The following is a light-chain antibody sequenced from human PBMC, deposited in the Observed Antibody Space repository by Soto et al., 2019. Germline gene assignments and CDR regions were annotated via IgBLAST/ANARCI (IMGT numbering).Light chain of an antibody. Sequence: EIVLTQSPGTLSLSPGERATLSCRASQSVSSSYLAWYQQKPGQAPRLLIYGASSRATGIPDRFSGRGSGTDFTLTISRLETEEFAVYYCQQYGSSPGCTFGPGTKVDIK. CDR2: GAS. J-gene: IGKJ3*01. CDR3: QQYGSSPGCT. V-gene: IGKV3-20*01. CDR1: QSVSSSY.